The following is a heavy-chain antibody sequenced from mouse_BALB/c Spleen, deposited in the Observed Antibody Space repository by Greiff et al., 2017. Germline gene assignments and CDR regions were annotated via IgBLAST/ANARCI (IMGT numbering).Heavy chain of an antibody. CDR3: ARDMRYYGSSYDAMDY. J-gene: IGHJ4*01. CDR1: GFTFTDYY. CDR2: IRNKANGYTT. V-gene: IGHV7-3*02. D-gene: IGHD1-1*01. Sequence: EVMLVESGGGLVQPGGSLRLSCATSGFTFTDYYMSWVRQPPGKALEWLGFIRNKANGYTTEYSASVKGRFTISRDNSQSILYLQMNTLRAEDSATYYCARDMRYYGSSYDAMDYWGQGTSVTVSS.